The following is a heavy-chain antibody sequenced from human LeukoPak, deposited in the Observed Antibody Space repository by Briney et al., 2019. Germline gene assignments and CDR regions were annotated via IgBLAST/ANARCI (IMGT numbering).Heavy chain of an antibody. CDR2: ISGSGGST. Sequence: GGSLRLSCAASGLTISSYSMNWVRQAPGKGLEWVSAISGSGGSTYYADSVKGRFTISRDNSKNTLYLQMNSLRAEDTAVYYCAKDRTAAAGPFDYWGQGTLVTVSS. CDR1: GLTISSYS. V-gene: IGHV3-23*01. D-gene: IGHD6-13*01. J-gene: IGHJ4*02. CDR3: AKDRTAAAGPFDY.